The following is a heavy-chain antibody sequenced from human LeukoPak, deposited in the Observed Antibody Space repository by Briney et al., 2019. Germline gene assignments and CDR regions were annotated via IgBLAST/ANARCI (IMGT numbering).Heavy chain of an antibody. J-gene: IGHJ6*04. V-gene: IGHV3-21*01. CDR3: ARDSSSWYDYGMDV. CDR1: GFTFSSYS. D-gene: IGHD6-13*01. Sequence: GGSLKLSCAASGFTFSSYSMNWVRQAPGKGLEWVSSISSSSSYMYYADSVKGRFTISRDNAKNSLYLQMNSLRAEDTAVYYCARDSSSWYDYGMDVWGKGTTVTVSS. CDR2: ISSSSSYM.